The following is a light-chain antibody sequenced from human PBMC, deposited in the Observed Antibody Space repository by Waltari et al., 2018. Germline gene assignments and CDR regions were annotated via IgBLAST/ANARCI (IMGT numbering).Light chain of an antibody. J-gene: IGLJ3*02. CDR1: SSAAGGYSF. CDR3: SSFTRTNSWV. V-gene: IGLV2-14*03. Sequence: HSALAQPASVSGSPAQSITISCTGTSSAAGGYSFVCWYQQHPGKAPRLMIYDVNNRPSGVSNRFSGSKSGNTASLTISGLQAEDEADYYCSSFTRTNSWVFGGGTKLTVL. CDR2: DVN.